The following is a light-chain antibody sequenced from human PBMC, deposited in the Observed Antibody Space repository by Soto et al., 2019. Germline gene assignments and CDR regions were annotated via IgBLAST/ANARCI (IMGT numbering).Light chain of an antibody. V-gene: IGKV1-5*03. J-gene: IGKJ1*01. CDR3: QQYNGFWT. Sequence: DIQMTQSPSTLSASVGDRVTITCRASQSISDLLAWYQQKPGKAPKLLIYEASNLKSGVPSRFSGSGSGTEYTLTISSLQPDDFASYYCQQYNGFWTFGQGTKAEIK. CDR2: EAS. CDR1: QSISDL.